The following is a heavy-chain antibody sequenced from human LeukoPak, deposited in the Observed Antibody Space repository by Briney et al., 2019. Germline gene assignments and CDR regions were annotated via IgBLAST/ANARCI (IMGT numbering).Heavy chain of an antibody. D-gene: IGHD3-3*01. CDR2: ISSSSSYI. CDR3: ARGRGEYYDFWSGYQYFQH. Sequence: GGSLRLSCAASGFTFSSYSINWVRQAPGKGLEWVSSISSSSSYIYYADSVKGRFTISRDNAKNSLYLQMNSLRAEDTAVYYCARGRGEYYDFWSGYQYFQHWGQGTLVTVSS. V-gene: IGHV3-21*01. J-gene: IGHJ1*01. CDR1: GFTFSSYS.